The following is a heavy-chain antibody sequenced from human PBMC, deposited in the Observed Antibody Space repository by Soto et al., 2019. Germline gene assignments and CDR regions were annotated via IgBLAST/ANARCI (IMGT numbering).Heavy chain of an antibody. Sequence: QVQLVESGGGVGQPGRSLRLSCAASGFTFSSYGMHWVRQAPGKGLEWVAVIWYDGSNKYYADSVKGRFTISRDNYKNTLYLQMNSLRAEDTAVYYCARDPPDYYGSGSYHFDYWGQGTLVTVSS. CDR2: IWYDGSNK. CDR1: GFTFSSYG. D-gene: IGHD3-10*01. V-gene: IGHV3-33*01. J-gene: IGHJ4*02. CDR3: ARDPPDYYGSGSYHFDY.